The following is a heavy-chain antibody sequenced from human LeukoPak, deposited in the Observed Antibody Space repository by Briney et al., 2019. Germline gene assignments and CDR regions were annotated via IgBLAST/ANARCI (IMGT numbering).Heavy chain of an antibody. CDR1: GGSFSGYY. Sequence: SETLSLTCAVYGGSFSGYYWSWIRQPPGKGLEWIGEINHSGSTNYNPSLKGRVTISVDTSKNQFSLKLSSVTAADTAVYYCAREMATTFDYWGQGTLVTVSS. J-gene: IGHJ4*02. CDR2: INHSGST. V-gene: IGHV4-34*01. CDR3: AREMATTFDY. D-gene: IGHD5-24*01.